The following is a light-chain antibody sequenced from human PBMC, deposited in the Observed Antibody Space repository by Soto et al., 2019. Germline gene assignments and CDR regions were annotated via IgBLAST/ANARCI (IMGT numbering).Light chain of an antibody. V-gene: IGKV3-15*01. Sequence: EIVLTQSPATLSVSPSERASLXFMASQSVSSNLAWYQQKPGQAPRLLIYGASTRATGIPARFSGSGSGTEFTLTISSLQSEDFAVYYCQQYNNWPQTFGQGTRLEI. CDR2: GAS. CDR3: QQYNNWPQT. J-gene: IGKJ5*01. CDR1: QSVSSN.